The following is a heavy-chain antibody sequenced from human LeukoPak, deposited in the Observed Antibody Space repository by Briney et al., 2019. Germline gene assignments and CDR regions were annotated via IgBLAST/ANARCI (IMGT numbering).Heavy chain of an antibody. Sequence: AASVKVSCKASGYTFTTYYMHWVRQAPGQGLEWMGIINPSADTTNYAQKFQGRVTITRDTSTSTVYMELSSLRSEDTAVYHCARDRYYYDTSGPFRSGMDVWGQGTTVTVSS. V-gene: IGHV1-46*01. CDR1: GYTFTTYY. J-gene: IGHJ6*02. CDR3: ARDRYYYDTSGPFRSGMDV. D-gene: IGHD3-22*01. CDR2: INPSADTT.